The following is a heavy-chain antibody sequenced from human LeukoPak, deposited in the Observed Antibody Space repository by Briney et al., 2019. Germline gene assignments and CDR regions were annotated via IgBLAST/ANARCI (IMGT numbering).Heavy chain of an antibody. D-gene: IGHD2-15*01. J-gene: IGHJ5*02. CDR2: IDKKDNLYAT. CDR3: TRDRGTYNWFDP. CDR1: GFTFSGSA. V-gene: IGHV3-73*01. Sequence: GGSLRLSCAASGFTFSGSAVHWVRQSSGKGLEWVGHIDKKDNLYATAYAESVKGRFTISRDDSKDTAFLHMDSLKTEDTALYYCTRDRGTYNWFDPWGQGTLVTVSS.